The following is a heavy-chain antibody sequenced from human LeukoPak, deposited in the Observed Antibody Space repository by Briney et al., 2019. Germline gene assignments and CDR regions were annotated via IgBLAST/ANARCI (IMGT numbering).Heavy chain of an antibody. CDR3: KSGGAAPGSFDY. Sequence: GSLRLSCAASGFTFSSYWMSWLRQAPGKGLEWVANIKYDGNEEYYVDSVKGRFTISRDNAKNSLYLQLNSLRVEDTAVHYCKSGGAAPGSFDYWGQGTLVTVSP. V-gene: IGHV3-7*01. CDR2: IKYDGNEE. D-gene: IGHD1-1*01. J-gene: IGHJ4*02. CDR1: GFTFSSYW.